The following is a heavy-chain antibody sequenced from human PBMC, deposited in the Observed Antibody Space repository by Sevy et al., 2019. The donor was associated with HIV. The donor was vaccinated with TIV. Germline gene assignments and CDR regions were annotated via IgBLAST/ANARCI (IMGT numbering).Heavy chain of an antibody. Sequence: GGSLRLSCEVSGLSVTNNGMHWVRQAPGKGLEWMAVISYDGINKYYGDSVKDRFIISRDRSKNTLYLQMNILRIEDTAVYYCAKDFTGFYGMDVWGQGTTVTVSS. V-gene: IGHV3-30*18. CDR1: GLSVTNNG. D-gene: IGHD3-9*01. CDR3: AKDFTGFYGMDV. CDR2: ISYDGINK. J-gene: IGHJ6*02.